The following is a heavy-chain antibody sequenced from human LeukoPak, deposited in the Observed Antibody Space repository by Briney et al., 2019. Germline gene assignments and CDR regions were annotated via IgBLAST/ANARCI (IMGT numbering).Heavy chain of an antibody. Sequence: GGSLRLSCTASGFTFGYYGMSWVRQAPGKGLEWVSFIRSKAHGGTTEYAASVKGRFTISRDDSKNIAYLQMNSLKTDDTAVYYCTRDNYYDSSIYSKYYFDYWGQGTLVTVSS. J-gene: IGHJ4*02. CDR1: GFTFGYYG. V-gene: IGHV3-49*04. CDR3: TRDNYYDSSIYSKYYFDY. D-gene: IGHD3-22*01. CDR2: IRSKAHGGTT.